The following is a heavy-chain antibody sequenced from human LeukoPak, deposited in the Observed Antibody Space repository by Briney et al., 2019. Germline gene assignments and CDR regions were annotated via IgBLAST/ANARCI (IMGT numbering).Heavy chain of an antibody. CDR3: AKDNFGLVPYCFDS. D-gene: IGHD2-21*01. V-gene: IGHV3-23*01. J-gene: IGHJ4*02. Sequence: GGSLRLSCVASGFTFTDYAMSWVRQAPGKGLEWVSSIGGGGFNTHYADSVKGRFSISRDASTNTLYLEMNSLRADDSALYYCAKDNFGLVPYCFDSWGQGTLVTVSS. CDR1: GFTFTDYA. CDR2: IGGGGFNT.